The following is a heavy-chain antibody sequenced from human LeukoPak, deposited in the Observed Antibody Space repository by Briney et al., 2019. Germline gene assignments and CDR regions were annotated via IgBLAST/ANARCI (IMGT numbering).Heavy chain of an antibody. Sequence: GGSLRLSCSASGFTFSSYAMHWVRQAPGKGLEYVSAISSNGGSTYYADSVKGRFTISRDNSKNTLYLQMSSLRAEDTAVYYCVREPHYDILTGYYRGCFNYWGQGTLVTVSS. D-gene: IGHD3-9*01. CDR3: VREPHYDILTGYYRGCFNY. CDR1: GFTFSSYA. CDR2: ISSNGGST. V-gene: IGHV3-64D*06. J-gene: IGHJ4*02.